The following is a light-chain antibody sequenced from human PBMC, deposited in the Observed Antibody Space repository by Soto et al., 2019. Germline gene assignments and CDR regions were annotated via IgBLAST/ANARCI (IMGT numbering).Light chain of an antibody. J-gene: IGKJ2*01. V-gene: IGKV3-20*01. CDR3: QQYGSSPYT. CDR2: GAS. CDR1: QSVSSSY. Sequence: EIVLTQSPGTLSLSPGERATLSCRASQSVSSSYLAWYQQKPSQAPRLLIYGASSMATGIPDRFSGSGARTDLTLTISRMEPEDFAVYYCQQYGSSPYTFGQGTKLEIK.